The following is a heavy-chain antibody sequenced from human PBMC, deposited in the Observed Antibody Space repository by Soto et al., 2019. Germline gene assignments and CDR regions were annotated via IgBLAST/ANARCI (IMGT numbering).Heavy chain of an antibody. V-gene: IGHV3-21*01. Sequence: GGSLRLSCAASGFIFNDYGMTWVRQAPGKGLEWVSPITSRNSYIYYADSVKGRFTISRDNAKNSLYLQMNSLRAEDTAVYYCARDRNSVAGTFDYWGQGTLVTVSS. CDR2: ITSRNSYI. J-gene: IGHJ4*02. D-gene: IGHD6-19*01. CDR3: ARDRNSVAGTFDY. CDR1: GFIFNDYG.